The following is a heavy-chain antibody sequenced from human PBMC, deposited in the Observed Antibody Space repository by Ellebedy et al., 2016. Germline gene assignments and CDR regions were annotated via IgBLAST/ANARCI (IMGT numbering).Heavy chain of an antibody. V-gene: IGHV5-51*01. Sequence: GESLKISXKGSGYSFTSYWIGWVRQMPGKGLEWMGIIYPGDSDTRYSPSFQGQVTISADKSISTAYLQWSSLKASDTAMYYCATLPLEVVQSDGWFDPWGQGTLVTVSS. CDR3: ATLPLEVVQSDGWFDP. J-gene: IGHJ5*02. D-gene: IGHD2-15*01. CDR2: IYPGDSDT. CDR1: GYSFTSYW.